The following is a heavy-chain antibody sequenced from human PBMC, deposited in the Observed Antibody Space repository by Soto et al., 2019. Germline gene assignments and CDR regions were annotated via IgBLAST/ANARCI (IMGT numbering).Heavy chain of an antibody. V-gene: IGHV3-33*01. J-gene: IGHJ6*02. Sequence: PGGSLRLSCAASGFTFSSYGMHWVRQAPGKGLEWVAVIWYDGGNKYYAESVKGRFTISRDNSKNTLYLQMNRLRAEDTAVYYCARDKAVRYYYYVMDFWGQGTTVTVSS. CDR1: GFTFSSYG. D-gene: IGHD4-4*01. CDR2: IWYDGGNK. CDR3: ARDKAVRYYYYVMDF.